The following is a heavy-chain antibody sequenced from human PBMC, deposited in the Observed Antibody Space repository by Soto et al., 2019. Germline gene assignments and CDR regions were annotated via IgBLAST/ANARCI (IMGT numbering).Heavy chain of an antibody. CDR2: LTWNGEVI. V-gene: IGHV3-9*01. Sequence: EVQLAESGGALVQPGRSLRLSCVASGFTFDDYAIHWVRQTPGKGLEWVSGLTWNGEVIGYADSVKGRFTISRDNAKNSLYLEMNSLRHEDTALYYCVKDSESSGDLTHLDYWGQGTLVTVSS. CDR3: VKDSESSGDLTHLDY. J-gene: IGHJ4*02. CDR1: GFTFDDYA. D-gene: IGHD3-22*01.